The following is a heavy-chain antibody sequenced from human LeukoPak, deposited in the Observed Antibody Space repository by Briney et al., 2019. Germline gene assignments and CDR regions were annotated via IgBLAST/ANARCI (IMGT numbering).Heavy chain of an antibody. Sequence: SETLSLTCAVYGGSFSGYYWSWIRQPPGKGLEWIGEINHSGSTKYNPSLKSRVTISVDTSKHQFSLILSSVTAADTAVYYCARFGTQYQLIRWRGFDPWGQGTLVTVSS. CDR1: GGSFSGYY. CDR2: INHSGST. CDR3: ARFGTQYQLIRWRGFDP. V-gene: IGHV4-34*01. D-gene: IGHD2-2*01. J-gene: IGHJ5*02.